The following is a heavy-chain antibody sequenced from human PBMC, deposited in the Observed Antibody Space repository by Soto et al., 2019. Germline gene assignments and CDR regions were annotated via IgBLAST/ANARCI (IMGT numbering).Heavy chain of an antibody. V-gene: IGHV2-5*02. CDR2: IYWDDDK. CDR3: AYLPCSGGSCSWFSYSGMDV. D-gene: IGHD2-15*01. CDR1: GFSLSTSGVG. Sequence: QITLKESGPTLVKPTQTLTLTCTFSGFSLSTSGVGVAWIRQPPGKALEWLALIYWDDDKRYRPSLETRLTITKDTSKNQVVLTMTNMVSVDTATYSWAYLPCSGGSCSWFSYSGMDVWGQGTTVTVSS. J-gene: IGHJ6*02.